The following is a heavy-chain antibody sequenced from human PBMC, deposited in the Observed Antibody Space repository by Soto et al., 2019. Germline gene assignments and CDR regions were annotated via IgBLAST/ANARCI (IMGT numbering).Heavy chain of an antibody. J-gene: IGHJ5*02. CDR2: IDYDGGTT. CDR1: GFTFSSYW. V-gene: IGHV3-74*01. Sequence: EVQLVESGGGLVQPGGSLRLSCAASGFTFSSYWMHWVRQAPGKGLEWVSRIDYDGGTTNYADSVKGRFTISRDNAKNALYLQMSSLTAEDTAVYYCARVARGAWGVFDPWGQGTLV. D-gene: IGHD3-16*01. CDR3: ARVARGAWGVFDP.